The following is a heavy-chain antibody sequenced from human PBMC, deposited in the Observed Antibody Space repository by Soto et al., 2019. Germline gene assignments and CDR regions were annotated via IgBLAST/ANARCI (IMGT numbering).Heavy chain of an antibody. D-gene: IGHD1-26*01. J-gene: IGHJ5*02. CDR1: GGTFSSYA. V-gene: IGHV1-69*13. CDR3: AREVGATLNWFDP. Sequence: SVKVSCKASGGTFSSYAISWVRQAPGQGLEWMGGIIPIFGTANYAQKFQGRVTITADESTSTAYMELSSLRSEDTAVYYCAREVGATLNWFDPWGQGILVTVSS. CDR2: IIPIFGTA.